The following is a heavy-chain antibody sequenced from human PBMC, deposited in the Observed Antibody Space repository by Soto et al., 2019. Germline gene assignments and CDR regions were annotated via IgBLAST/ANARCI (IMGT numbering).Heavy chain of an antibody. Sequence: SLRLSCAASGFTFSSYAMHWVRQAPGKGLEWVAVISCDGSNKYYADSVKGRFTISRDNSKDTLYLQMNSLRAEDTAVYYCAREGFYSDSSGYYLDSWGQGTLVTDAS. CDR1: GFTFSSYA. V-gene: IGHV3-30-3*01. J-gene: IGHJ4*02. CDR3: AREGFYSDSSGYYLDS. D-gene: IGHD3-22*01. CDR2: ISCDGSNK.